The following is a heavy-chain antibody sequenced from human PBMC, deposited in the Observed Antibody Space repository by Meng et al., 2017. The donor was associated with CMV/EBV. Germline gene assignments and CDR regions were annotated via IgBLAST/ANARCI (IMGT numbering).Heavy chain of an antibody. CDR3: ASSSPDSRSGSYCSFDY. CDR2: IIPIIGTT. CDR1: ASGSYA. D-gene: IGHD1-26*01. Sequence: ASGSYAISSVRPGPRQGLGWVRGIIPIIGTTNDRPEFPGRVTIPAAKSTSKAYMALSSLRSEETAVYYCASSSPDSRSGSYCSFDYWGQGTLVTVSS. V-gene: IGHV1-69*06. J-gene: IGHJ4*02.